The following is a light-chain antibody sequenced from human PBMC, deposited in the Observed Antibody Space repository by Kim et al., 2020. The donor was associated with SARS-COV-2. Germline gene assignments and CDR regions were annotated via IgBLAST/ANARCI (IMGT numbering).Light chain of an antibody. CDR1: QDISRY. V-gene: IGKV1-39*01. CDR2: TAS. CDR3: QQTYSASRT. Sequence: DIQMTQSPSSLSASVGDRVTITCRASQDISRYLNWYQQKPGKARKLLIYTASSLQSGVPSRFTGSGSETDFTLTISSLQPEDFSTYYCQQTYSASRTFGQGTKVDIK. J-gene: IGKJ1*01.